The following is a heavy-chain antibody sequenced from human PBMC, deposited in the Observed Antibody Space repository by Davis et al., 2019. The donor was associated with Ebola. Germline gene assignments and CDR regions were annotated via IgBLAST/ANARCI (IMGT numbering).Heavy chain of an antibody. D-gene: IGHD5-18*01. J-gene: IGHJ4*02. CDR3: ARWLQLYFDY. CDR1: GYTLTSYY. Sequence: AASVKVSCKASGYTLTSYYMHWVRQAPGQGLAWMGIINPSGGSTSYAQKFQGRVTMTRDTSTSTVYMELSSLRSEDTAVYYCARWLQLYFDYWGQGTLVTVSS. CDR2: INPSGGST. V-gene: IGHV1-46*01.